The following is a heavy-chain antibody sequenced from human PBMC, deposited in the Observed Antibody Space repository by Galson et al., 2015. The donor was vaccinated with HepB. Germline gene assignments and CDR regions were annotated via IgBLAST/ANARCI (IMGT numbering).Heavy chain of an antibody. V-gene: IGHV3-33*08. D-gene: IGHD5-24*01. CDR2: IWYDGSNK. Sequence: SLRLSCAASGFTFSSYWMHWVRQAPGKGLGWVAVIWYDGSNKYYADSVKGRFTISRDNSKNTLYLQMNSLRAKDTAVYYCARDLEMATIQGLGYWGQGTLVTVSS. J-gene: IGHJ4*02. CDR1: GFTFSSYW. CDR3: ARDLEMATIQGLGY.